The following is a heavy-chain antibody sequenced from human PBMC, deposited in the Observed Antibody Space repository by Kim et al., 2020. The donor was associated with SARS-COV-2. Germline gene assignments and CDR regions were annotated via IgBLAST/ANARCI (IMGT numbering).Heavy chain of an antibody. D-gene: IGHD2-2*01. Sequence: SVKVSCKASGGTFSSYAISWVRQAPGQGLEWMGGIIPIFGTANYAQKFQGRVTITADESTSTAYMELSSLRSEDTAVYYCARGKGIVVVPRYSGYYYGMDVWGQGTTVTVSS. CDR3: ARGKGIVVVPRYSGYYYGMDV. J-gene: IGHJ6*02. CDR2: IIPIFGTA. V-gene: IGHV1-69*13. CDR1: GGTFSSYA.